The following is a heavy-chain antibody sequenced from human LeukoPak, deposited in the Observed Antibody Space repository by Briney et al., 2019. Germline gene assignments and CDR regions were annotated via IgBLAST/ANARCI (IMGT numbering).Heavy chain of an antibody. CDR3: ATSTSLDY. V-gene: IGHV4-34*01. CDR1: GGSISSYY. J-gene: IGHJ4*02. Sequence: PSETLSLTCTVSGGSISSYYWSWIRQPPGKGLEWIGEINHSGSTNYNPSLKSRVTISVDTSKNQFSLKLSSVTAADTAVYYCATSTSLDYWGQGTLVTVSS. CDR2: INHSGST.